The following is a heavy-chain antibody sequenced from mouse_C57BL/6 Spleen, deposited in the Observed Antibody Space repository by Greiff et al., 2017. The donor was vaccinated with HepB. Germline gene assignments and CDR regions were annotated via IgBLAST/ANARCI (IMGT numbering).Heavy chain of an antibody. Sequence: EVQLQQSGPELVKPGASVKISCKASGYTFTDYYMNWVKQSHGKSLEWIGDINPNNGGTSYNQKFKGKATLTVDKSSSTAYMELRSLTSEDSAVYYCARKRRIYYDYHYFDYWGQGTTLTVSS. D-gene: IGHD2-4*01. CDR3: ARKRRIYYDYHYFDY. V-gene: IGHV1-26*01. CDR1: GYTFTDYY. J-gene: IGHJ2*01. CDR2: INPNNGGT.